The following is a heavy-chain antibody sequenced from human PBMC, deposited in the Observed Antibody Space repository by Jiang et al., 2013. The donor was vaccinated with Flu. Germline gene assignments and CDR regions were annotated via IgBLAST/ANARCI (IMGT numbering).Heavy chain of an antibody. Sequence: WVAVISYDGGSEYYADSVKGRFTISRDNSKNTVYLQMNSLRTEDTAVYYCARQGNMITFGGVQSYFDYWGQGTLVTVSS. CDR3: ARQGNMITFGGVQSYFDY. D-gene: IGHD3-16*01. V-gene: IGHV3-30-3*01. CDR2: ISYDGGSE. J-gene: IGHJ4*02.